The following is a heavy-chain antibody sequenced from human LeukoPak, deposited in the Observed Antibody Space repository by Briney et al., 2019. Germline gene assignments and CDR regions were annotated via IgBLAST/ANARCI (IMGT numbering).Heavy chain of an antibody. CDR1: GGSISSYY. D-gene: IGHD1-26*01. Sequence: SETLSLTCTVSGGSISSYYWSWIRQPPGKGLEWIGYIYYSGSTNYNPSLKSRVTISVDTSKNQFSLKLSSVTAADTAVYYCARDQSYGGSYFSGGRLDAFDIWGQGTMVTVSS. CDR2: IYYSGST. CDR3: ARDQSYGGSYFSGGRLDAFDI. V-gene: IGHV4-59*01. J-gene: IGHJ3*02.